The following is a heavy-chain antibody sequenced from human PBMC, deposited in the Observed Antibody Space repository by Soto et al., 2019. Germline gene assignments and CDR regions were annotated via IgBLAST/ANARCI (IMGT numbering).Heavy chain of an antibody. D-gene: IGHD2-15*01. Sequence: SVKVSCKASGGTFSSYTISWVRQAPGQGLEWMGRIIPILGIANYAQKFQGRVTITADKSTSTAYMELSSLRSEDTAVYYCARDRCSGGSCYSVNPRASESFDPWGQGTLVTVSS. CDR2: IIPILGIA. CDR1: GGTFSSYT. CDR3: ARDRCSGGSCYSVNPRASESFDP. J-gene: IGHJ5*02. V-gene: IGHV1-69*04.